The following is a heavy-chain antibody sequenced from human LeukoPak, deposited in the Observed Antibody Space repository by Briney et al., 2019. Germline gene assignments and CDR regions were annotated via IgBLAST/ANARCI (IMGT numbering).Heavy chain of an antibody. J-gene: IGHJ4*02. D-gene: IGHD6-13*01. V-gene: IGHV3-30*18. CDR3: AKDNVAAAGRYFDY. CDR2: ISYDGSNK. Sequence: PGGSLRLSCAASGXTFSSYEMNWVRQAPGKGQEWVALISYDGSNKYFTDSVKGRFTISRDNSKNTLYLQMHSLRAEDTAVYYCAKDNVAAAGRYFDYWGQGTLVTVSS. CDR1: GXTFSSYE.